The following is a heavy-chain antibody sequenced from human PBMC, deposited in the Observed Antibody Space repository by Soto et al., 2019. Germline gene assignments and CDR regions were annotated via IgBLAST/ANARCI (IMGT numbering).Heavy chain of an antibody. CDR2: ISAYNGNT. D-gene: IGHD3-16*02. Sequence: GASVKVSCKASGYTFTSYGISWVRQAPGQGLEWMGWISAYNGNTNYAQKLQGRVTMTTDTSTSTAYMELRSLRSDDTAVYYCAREYDYGWGSYHSGFDYWGQGTLVTVSS. CDR1: GYTFTSYG. CDR3: AREYDYGWGSYHSGFDY. J-gene: IGHJ4*02. V-gene: IGHV1-18*01.